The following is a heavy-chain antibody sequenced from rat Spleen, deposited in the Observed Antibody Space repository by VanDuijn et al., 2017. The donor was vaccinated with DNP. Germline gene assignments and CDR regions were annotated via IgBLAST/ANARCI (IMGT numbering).Heavy chain of an antibody. CDR2: ISYSGST. Sequence: EVQLQESGPGLVKPSHSLSLTCSVTGFSITTNYWGWIRKFPGNKMEWMGYISYSGSTGYNPFLKSRIPIIRDTSMNQFFLQVNSITSEDTATYYCAKSGYSTDYYYFDHWGQGVMVTVSS. V-gene: IGHV3-1*01. J-gene: IGHJ2*01. CDR1: GFSITTNY. D-gene: IGHD1-6*01. CDR3: AKSGYSTDYYYFDH.